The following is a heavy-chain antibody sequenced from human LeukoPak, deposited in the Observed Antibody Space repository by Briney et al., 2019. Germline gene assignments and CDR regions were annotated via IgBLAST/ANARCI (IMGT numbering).Heavy chain of an antibody. Sequence: SETLSLTCTVSGGSISSSSYYWGWIRQPPGKGLEWIGSIYYSGSTYYNPSLKSRVTISVDTSKNQFSLKLSSVTAADTAVYYCARLHGGDFWSGYYSDYYYYYMDVWGKGTTVTVSS. V-gene: IGHV4-39*01. J-gene: IGHJ6*03. CDR3: ARLHGGDFWSGYYSDYYYYYMDV. D-gene: IGHD3-3*01. CDR2: IYYSGST. CDR1: GGSISSSSYY.